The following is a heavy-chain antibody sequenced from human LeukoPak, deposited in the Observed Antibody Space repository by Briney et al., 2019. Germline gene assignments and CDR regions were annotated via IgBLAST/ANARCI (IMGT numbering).Heavy chain of an antibody. V-gene: IGHV3-30*04. J-gene: IGHJ4*02. Sequence: GGSLRLSCAASGFTFSSYAMHWVRQAPGKGLEWVAVISYDGSNKYYADSVKGRFTISRDNSKNTLYLQMNSLRAEDTAVYYCAKYVVRGYSYGPYYFDYWGQGTLVTVSS. CDR2: ISYDGSNK. D-gene: IGHD5-18*01. CDR1: GFTFSSYA. CDR3: AKYVVRGYSYGPYYFDY.